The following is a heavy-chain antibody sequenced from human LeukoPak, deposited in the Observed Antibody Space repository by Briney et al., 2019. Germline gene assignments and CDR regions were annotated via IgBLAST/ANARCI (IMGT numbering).Heavy chain of an antibody. V-gene: IGHV4-39*07. CDR1: GGSISSSSYY. D-gene: IGHD6-13*01. CDR2: IYYSGST. J-gene: IGHJ2*01. CDR3: ARDRAAADWYFDL. Sequence: PSETLSLTCTVSGGSISSSSYYWGWIRQPPGKGLEWIGSIYYSGSTYYNPSLKSRVTISVDTSKNQFSLKLSSVTAADTAVYYCARDRAAADWYFDLWGRGTLVTVSS.